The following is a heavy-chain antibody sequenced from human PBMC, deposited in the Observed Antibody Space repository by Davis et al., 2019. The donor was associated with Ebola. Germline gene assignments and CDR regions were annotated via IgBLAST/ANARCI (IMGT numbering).Heavy chain of an antibody. CDR3: VRLEDGTATGDWYFDL. J-gene: IGHJ2*01. V-gene: IGHV4-59*13. Sequence: SETLSLTCSVSGGSISDSYWSWIRQPPGMGPEWIGYISYIGSTNYNPSLESRVSMSVDTSKNQFSLKIKSVTAADTAVYFCVRLEDGTATGDWYFDLWGRGTLVTVSS. CDR2: ISYIGST. CDR1: GGSISDSY. D-gene: IGHD1-14*01.